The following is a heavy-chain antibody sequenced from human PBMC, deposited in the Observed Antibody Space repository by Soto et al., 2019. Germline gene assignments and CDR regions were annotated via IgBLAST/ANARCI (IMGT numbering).Heavy chain of an antibody. V-gene: IGHV1-2*04. Sequence: QVQLVQSGAEVKKPGASVKVSCKASGYTFTGYYMHWVRQAPGQGLEWMGWINPNSGGTNYAQKFQGWVTMTRDTSISTAYMELSRLRSDDTAVYYCARGGYCSSTSCPSNYYGMDVWGQGTTVTVSS. CDR3: ARGGYCSSTSCPSNYYGMDV. J-gene: IGHJ6*02. CDR2: INPNSGGT. CDR1: GYTFTGYY. D-gene: IGHD2-2*01.